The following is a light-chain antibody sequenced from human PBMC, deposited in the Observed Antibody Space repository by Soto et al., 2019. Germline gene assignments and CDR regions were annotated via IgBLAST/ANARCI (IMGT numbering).Light chain of an antibody. CDR1: SSDVGAYNY. CDR3: TSYAGSDIGV. CDR2: EVS. Sequence: QSVLTQPPSAFGSPGQSVTISCTGTSSDVGAYNYVSWYQQYPGKAPKLMIYEVSKRPSGVPDRFSGFKSGKTASLTVSGLKPEYEADYYCTSYAGSDIGVFGGGTKVTVL. V-gene: IGLV2-8*01. J-gene: IGLJ3*02.